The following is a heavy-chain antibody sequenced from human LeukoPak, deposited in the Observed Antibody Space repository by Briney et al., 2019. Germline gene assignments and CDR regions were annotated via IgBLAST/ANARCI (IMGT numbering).Heavy chain of an antibody. Sequence: PGGSLRLSCAASGFTFSSYEMNWVRQAPGKGLEWVSYISSSGSTIYYADSVKGRFTISRDHAKNSLYLQMNSLRAEDTAVYYCARALGYYYDSSGPRDIYYFDYWGQGTLVTVSS. D-gene: IGHD3-22*01. CDR3: ARALGYYYDSSGPRDIYYFDY. CDR2: ISSSGSTI. J-gene: IGHJ4*02. V-gene: IGHV3-48*03. CDR1: GFTFSSYE.